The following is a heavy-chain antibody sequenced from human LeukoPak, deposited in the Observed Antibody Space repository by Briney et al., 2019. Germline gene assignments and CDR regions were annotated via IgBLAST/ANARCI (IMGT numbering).Heavy chain of an antibody. CDR2: IYYSGST. J-gene: IGHJ4*02. Sequence: SETLSLTCTVSGGSISSYYWSWIRQPPGKGLEWIGYIYYSGSTNYNPSLKSRVTISVDTSKNQFSLKPSSVTAADTAVYYCARGAAAGTWSYYFDYWGQGTLVTVSS. D-gene: IGHD6-13*01. CDR1: GGSISSYY. V-gene: IGHV4-59*01. CDR3: ARGAAAGTWSYYFDY.